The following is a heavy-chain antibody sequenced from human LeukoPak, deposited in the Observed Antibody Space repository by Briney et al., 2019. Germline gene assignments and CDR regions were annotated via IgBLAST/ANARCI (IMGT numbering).Heavy chain of an antibody. D-gene: IGHD4-17*01. CDR1: GYTFISYF. Sequence: GASVKVSCKASGYTFISYFMNWVRQAPGQGLEWMGIINPSGGRTNYAQKFEGRVIVPRDTSTSRVYMELYSLRSEDTAVYYCARGGRDYGDFLAGHWGQGTLVTVSS. CDR2: INPSGGRT. J-gene: IGHJ4*02. CDR3: ARGGRDYGDFLAGH. V-gene: IGHV1-46*01.